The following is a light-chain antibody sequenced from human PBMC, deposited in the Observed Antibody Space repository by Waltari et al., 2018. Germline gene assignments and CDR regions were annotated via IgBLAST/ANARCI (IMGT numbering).Light chain of an antibody. CDR2: WAS. CDR3: QQYYDTPQT. CDR1: QSVLYRSSHRNY. V-gene: IGKV4-1*01. J-gene: IGKJ1*01. Sequence: DIVMTQSPDSLAVSLGERATINGKSSQSVLYRSSHRNYLAWYQQKSGQPPKLLIYWASTRESGVPDRFSGSGSGTDFTLTISSLQAEDVAVYYCQQYYDTPQTFGQGTKVEIK.